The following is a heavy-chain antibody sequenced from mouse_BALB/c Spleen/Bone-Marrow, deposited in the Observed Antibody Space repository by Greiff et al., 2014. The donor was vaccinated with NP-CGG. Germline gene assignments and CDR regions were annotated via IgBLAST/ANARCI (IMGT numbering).Heavy chain of an antibody. D-gene: IGHD5-1*01. CDR1: GFTFTDYF. J-gene: IGHJ2*01. CDR2: IRNKPNGYTT. V-gene: IGHV7-3*02. CDR3: ARDYSGYFDF. Sequence: QLKESGGGLVQPGGSLRLSCTTSGFTFTDYFMTWVRQPPGKALEWLGFIRNKPNGYTTEYNPSVKGRFTISRDNSQGILYLQMNTLRAEDSAIYYCARDYSGYFDFWGQGTTLTVSS.